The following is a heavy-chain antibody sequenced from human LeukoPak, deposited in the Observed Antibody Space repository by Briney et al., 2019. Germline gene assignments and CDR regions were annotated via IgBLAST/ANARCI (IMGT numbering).Heavy chain of an antibody. CDR1: EFAFSSYA. CDR3: AKGTVFGVVRSGGLDY. J-gene: IGHJ4*02. D-gene: IGHD3-3*01. V-gene: IGHV3-23*01. CDR2: LSGSGGST. Sequence: GGSLRLSCAASEFAFSSYAMSWVRQAPGKGLEWVSGLSGSGGSTYYADSVKGRFTISRDNSKNTLYLQMNSLRAEDTAVCYRAKGTVFGVVRSGGLDYWGQGTLVTVSS.